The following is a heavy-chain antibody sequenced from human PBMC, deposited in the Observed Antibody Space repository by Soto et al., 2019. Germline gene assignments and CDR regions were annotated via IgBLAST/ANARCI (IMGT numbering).Heavy chain of an antibody. CDR3: ASSLLTPFDY. J-gene: IGHJ4*02. Sequence: PGGSLSLSCAASGFTFSDYWMHWVRQAPGKGLVWVSRINSDGSSTFYADSVKGRFTISRDNAKNTLYLQMNSLRAEDTAVYYCASSLLTPFDYWGQGTLVTVSS. CDR2: INSDGSST. CDR1: GFTFSDYW. V-gene: IGHV3-74*01. D-gene: IGHD7-27*01.